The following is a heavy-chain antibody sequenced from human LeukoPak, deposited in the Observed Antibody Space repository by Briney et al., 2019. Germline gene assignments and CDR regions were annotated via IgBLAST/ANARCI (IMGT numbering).Heavy chain of an antibody. D-gene: IGHD6-13*01. CDR1: GFTFSIYT. V-gene: IGHV3-21*01. CDR2: ISGSSSFL. CDR3: ARDLAYSSSPSK. Sequence: GGSLRLSCAASGFTFSIYTMNWVRQAPGKGLEWVSSISGSSSFLYYADSVKGRFTISRDNAKNSLYLQMSSLRAEDTAVYYCARDLAYSSSPSKWGQGTLVTVSS. J-gene: IGHJ4*02.